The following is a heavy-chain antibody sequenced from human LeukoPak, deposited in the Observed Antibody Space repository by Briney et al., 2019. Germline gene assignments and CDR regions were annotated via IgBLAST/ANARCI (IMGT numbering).Heavy chain of an antibody. CDR3: ARQFILTGYYSYYYYYGMDV. J-gene: IGHJ6*02. D-gene: IGHD3-9*01. Sequence: PSQTLSLTCAVSGGSFSSGSYYWSCMPPPTGKELEGVMRIYTSRSTNYNPSLKSRVTISVDTSKNQFSLKLSSVTAADTAVYYCARQFILTGYYSYYYYYGMDVWGQATTVTVCS. V-gene: IGHV4-61*02. CDR2: IYTSRST. CDR1: GGSFSSGSYY.